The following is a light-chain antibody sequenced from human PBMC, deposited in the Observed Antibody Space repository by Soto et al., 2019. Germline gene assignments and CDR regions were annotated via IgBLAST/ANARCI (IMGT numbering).Light chain of an antibody. J-gene: IGKJ1*01. CDR1: QSVTSGY. CDR3: QQYGRSQGWT. Sequence: DIVLTQSPVILSLSPGERATLSCRASQSVTSGYLAWYQQKPGQAPRLLIYGASSRATGIPDRFSGGGSGTDFTLTISRLEPEDFVVYYCQQYGRSQGWTFGQGTKVEIK. V-gene: IGKV3-20*01. CDR2: GAS.